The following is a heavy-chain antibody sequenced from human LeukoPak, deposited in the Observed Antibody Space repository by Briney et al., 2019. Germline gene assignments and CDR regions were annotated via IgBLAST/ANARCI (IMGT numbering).Heavy chain of an antibody. V-gene: IGHV4-30-2*01. CDR3: ARGGWPQGDAFDI. CDR2: IYHSGST. Sequence: NPSQTLSLTCALSGGSISSRGYSWSWIRQPPGKGLGWIGYIYHSGSTYYNPSLKSRVTISVDRSKNQFSLKLSSVTAADTAVYYCARGGWPQGDAFDIWGRGTMVAVSS. CDR1: GGSISSRGYS. J-gene: IGHJ3*02. D-gene: IGHD2-15*01.